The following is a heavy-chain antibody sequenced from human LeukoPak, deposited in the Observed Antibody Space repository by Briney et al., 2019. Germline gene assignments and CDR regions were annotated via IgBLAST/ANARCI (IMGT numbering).Heavy chain of an antibody. CDR2: IYVSGTT. CDR1: GFTVRDGY. D-gene: IGHD3-10*01. J-gene: IGHJ4*02. Sequence: GRSLRLSCAASGFTVRDGYMSWVRQVPGKRLEWLAFIYVSGTTFYAASVKGRFTISRDNAKNTVYLQMNNLRAEDTALYYCGRHAYGGSPPLSWGQGALVTVSS. CDR3: GRHAYGGSPPLS. V-gene: IGHV3-53*01.